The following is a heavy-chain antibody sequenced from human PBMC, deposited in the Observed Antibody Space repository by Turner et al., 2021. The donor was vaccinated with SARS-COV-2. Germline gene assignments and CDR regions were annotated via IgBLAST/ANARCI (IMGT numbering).Heavy chain of an antibody. Sequence: EVQLVESGGGLVQPGGSLLLFCAASGFTFSSYDLHWVRQATGKGLEWVSAIGTAGDTYYQGSVKGRFTISRENAKNPLYLQMNSLRAGDTAVYYCARAGGMTTVLPGYFDLWGRGTLVTVSS. V-gene: IGHV3-13*04. J-gene: IGHJ2*01. CDR3: ARAGGMTTVLPGYFDL. CDR2: IGTAGDT. CDR1: GFTFSSYD. D-gene: IGHD4-17*01.